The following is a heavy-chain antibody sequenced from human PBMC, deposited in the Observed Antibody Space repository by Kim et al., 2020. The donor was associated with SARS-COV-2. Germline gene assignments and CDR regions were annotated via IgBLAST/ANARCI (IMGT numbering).Heavy chain of an antibody. J-gene: IGHJ3*02. Sequence: GESLKISCKGSGYIFSNHWTAWVRQKPGKGLEWMGIIFPDDSDTRYSPSFEGQVTISVDTSISTAYLQWSSLKAADTAMYYCATMPTQRLDAFYMWGQGT. CDR3: ATMPTQRLDAFYM. D-gene: IGHD2-2*01. CDR2: IFPDDSDT. V-gene: IGHV5-51*01. CDR1: GYIFSNHW.